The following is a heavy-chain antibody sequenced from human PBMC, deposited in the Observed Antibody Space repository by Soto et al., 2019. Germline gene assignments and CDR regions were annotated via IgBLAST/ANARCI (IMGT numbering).Heavy chain of an antibody. D-gene: IGHD6-13*01. J-gene: IGHJ6*02. Sequence: QVQLQESGPGLVKPSGTLSLTCAVSGGSISSSNWWSWVRQPPGKGLEWIGEIYHSGSTNYNPSRTSRVTISVDKSKNQFSLKLSSVTAADTAVYYCARERSIAAAGNYYYYGMDVWGQGTTVTVSS. CDR2: IYHSGST. CDR1: GGSISSSNW. CDR3: ARERSIAAAGNYYYYGMDV. V-gene: IGHV4-4*02.